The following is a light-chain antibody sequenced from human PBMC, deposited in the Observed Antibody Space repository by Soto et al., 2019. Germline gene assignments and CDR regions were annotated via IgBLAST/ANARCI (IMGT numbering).Light chain of an antibody. CDR2: AAS. Sequence: DIKMTQSPSSLSASVGDRVTITCRASQSISSYLNWYQQKPGKAPKLLIYAASSLQSGVPSRFSGSGSGTDFTLTISSLQPEDFATYYCQHSYSTPLTFGGGTKVDIK. CDR3: QHSYSTPLT. J-gene: IGKJ4*02. CDR1: QSISSY. V-gene: IGKV1-39*01.